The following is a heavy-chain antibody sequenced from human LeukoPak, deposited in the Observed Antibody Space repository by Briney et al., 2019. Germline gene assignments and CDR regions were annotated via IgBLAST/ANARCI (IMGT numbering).Heavy chain of an antibody. Sequence: GGSLRLSCAASGFNFSDHGMHWVRQAPGKGLEWVAFIWFDGNNKYYEDSVKGRFTISRDNAKNSLYLQMNSLRAEDTAVYYCARQGIAAAGMVDYWGQGTLVTVSS. CDR1: GFNFSDHG. CDR3: ARQGIAAAGMVDY. J-gene: IGHJ4*02. D-gene: IGHD6-13*01. CDR2: IWFDGNNK. V-gene: IGHV3-33*01.